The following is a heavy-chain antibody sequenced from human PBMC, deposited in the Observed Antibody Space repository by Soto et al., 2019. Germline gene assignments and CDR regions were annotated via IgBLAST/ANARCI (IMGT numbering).Heavy chain of an antibody. V-gene: IGHV1-69*01. J-gene: IGHJ3*01. Sequence: QVQLVQSGADVKKPGSSVKVSCKTSGGSFGSSAISWVRQAPAQGLEWMGEIIPVFDKANYAQNFQDRLTSTADESTGTVFMELSSLRSDGTAVYFCARLRRDWGDAFDLWGQGTFVTVSS. CDR3: ARLRRDWGDAFDL. CDR2: IIPVFDKA. CDR1: GGSFGSSA. D-gene: IGHD3-16*01.